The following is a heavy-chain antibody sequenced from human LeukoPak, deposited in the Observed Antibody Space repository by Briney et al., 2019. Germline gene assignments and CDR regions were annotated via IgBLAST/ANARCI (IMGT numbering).Heavy chain of an antibody. CDR1: GYTFTSYY. CDR3: ARDSGLLKSIYFCYVRDL. V-gene: IGHV1-46*01. D-gene: IGHD2-15*01. Sequence: ASVKVSCKASGYTFTSYYIHWVRQAPGQGLEWMGIINPDGGTTRYAQKFQGRVTMTRDTSTSTVYMELSSLRSEDTALYYCARDSGLLKSIYFCYVRDLWGQGTTVTVSS. CDR2: INPDGGTT. J-gene: IGHJ6*02.